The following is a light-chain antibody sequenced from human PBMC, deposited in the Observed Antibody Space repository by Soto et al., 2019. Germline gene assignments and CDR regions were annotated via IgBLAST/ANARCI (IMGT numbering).Light chain of an antibody. Sequence: QSALTQPASVSGSPGQSITISCTGTSSDVGGYNYVSWYQQHPGKAPKLMIYEVSNRPSGVSNRFSGSKSGNTASLTISGLXAEDGADYYCSSYTSSSTPYLFGTGTKVTLL. CDR3: SSYTSSSTPYL. V-gene: IGLV2-14*01. CDR2: EVS. CDR1: SSDVGGYNY. J-gene: IGLJ1*01.